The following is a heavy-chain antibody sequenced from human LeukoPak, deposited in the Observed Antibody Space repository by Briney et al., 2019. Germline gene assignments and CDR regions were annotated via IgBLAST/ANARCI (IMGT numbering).Heavy chain of an antibody. CDR3: ARGCGGDCYHHDY. D-gene: IGHD2-21*02. Sequence: SEALSLTCAVYGGSFSGYYWSWIRQPPGKGLEWIGEINHSGSTNYNPSLKSRVTISVDTSTNQFSLKLSSVTAADTAVYYCARGCGGDCYHHDYWGQGTLVTVSS. CDR1: GGSFSGYY. CDR2: INHSGST. J-gene: IGHJ4*02. V-gene: IGHV4-34*01.